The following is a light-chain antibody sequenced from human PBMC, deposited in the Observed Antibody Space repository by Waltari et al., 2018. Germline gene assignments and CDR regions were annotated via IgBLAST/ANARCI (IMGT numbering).Light chain of an antibody. CDR1: ISDVGNYNL. CDR2: EVS. CDR3: CSYARYTSLV. Sequence: QSALTQPASVSGSPGQSITISCTGTISDVGNYNLVSWYQHHPGKAPKLILYEVSEWPSGVSNRFSGSKSGNTASLTISGLQAEDEADYYCCSYARYTSLVFGGGTRLTVL. J-gene: IGLJ3*02. V-gene: IGLV2-23*02.